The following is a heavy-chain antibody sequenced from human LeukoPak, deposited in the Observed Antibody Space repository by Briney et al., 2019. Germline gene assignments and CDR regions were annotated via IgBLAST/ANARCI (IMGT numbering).Heavy chain of an antibody. V-gene: IGHV3-21*01. D-gene: IGHD1-26*01. CDR1: GFTFSSYS. CDR3: AREGVYSGSLVIFRVFDY. Sequence: PGGSLRLSCAASGFTFSSYSMNWVRQAPGKGLEWVSSISSSSYIYYADSVKGRFTISRDNAKNSLYLQMNSLRAEDTAVYYCAREGVYSGSLVIFRVFDYWGQGTLVTVSS. J-gene: IGHJ4*02. CDR2: ISSSSYI.